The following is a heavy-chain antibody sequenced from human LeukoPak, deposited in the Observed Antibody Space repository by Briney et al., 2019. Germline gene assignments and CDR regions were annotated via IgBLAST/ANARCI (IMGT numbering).Heavy chain of an antibody. CDR2: ISSSSSYI. CDR3: ARPYYYGSGSYSY. CDR1: GFSFSTFT. V-gene: IGHV3-21*01. J-gene: IGHJ4*02. Sequence: PGGSLRLSCEASGFSFSTFTMNWVRQAPGKGLEWVSSISSSSSYIYYADSVKGRFTISRDNAKNSLFLQMNSLRAEDTAVYYCARPYYYGSGSYSYWGQGTLVTVSS. D-gene: IGHD3-10*01.